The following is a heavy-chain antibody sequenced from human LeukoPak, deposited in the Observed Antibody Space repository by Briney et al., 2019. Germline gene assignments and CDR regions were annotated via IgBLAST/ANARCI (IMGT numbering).Heavy chain of an antibody. V-gene: IGHV4-4*09. CDR3: ARERRDPYYYDSSGYYYVDDYFDY. CDR1: GSSISSYY. J-gene: IGHJ4*02. D-gene: IGHD3-22*01. Sequence: PSETLSLTCTVSGSSISSYYWSWIRQPPGKGLEWIGYIYTSGSTNYNPSLKSRVTISVDTSKNQFSLKLSSVTAADTAVYYCARERRDPYYYDSSGYYYVDDYFDYWGQGTLVTVSS. CDR2: IYTSGST.